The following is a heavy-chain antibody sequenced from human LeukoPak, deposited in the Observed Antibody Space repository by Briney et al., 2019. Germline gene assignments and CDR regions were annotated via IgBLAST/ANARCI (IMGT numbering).Heavy chain of an antibody. CDR3: AREVMGANT. CDR1: GGTFSSYA. CDR2: IIPIFGTA. V-gene: IGHV1-69*01. D-gene: IGHD1-26*01. Sequence: GASVKVSCEASGGTFSSYAISWVRHAPGQGLEWMGGIIPIFGTANYAQKFQGRVTITADESTSTAYMELSSLRSEDTAVYYCAREVMGANTWGQGTLVTVSS. J-gene: IGHJ5*02.